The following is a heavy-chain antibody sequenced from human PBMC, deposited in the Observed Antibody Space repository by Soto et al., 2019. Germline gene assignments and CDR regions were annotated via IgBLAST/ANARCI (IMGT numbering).Heavy chain of an antibody. Sequence: SETLSLTCTVSGASIRSSTFYWGWIRQPPGKGLESIANIYYDGSTYYNPSLKSRVTISVDTSKNQFSLKLSSVTAADTAVYYCARDRASSSAWFDPWRQGTLVTVS. V-gene: IGHV4-39*02. D-gene: IGHD6-6*01. CDR3: ARDRASSSAWFDP. CDR2: IYYDGST. J-gene: IGHJ5*02. CDR1: GASIRSSTFY.